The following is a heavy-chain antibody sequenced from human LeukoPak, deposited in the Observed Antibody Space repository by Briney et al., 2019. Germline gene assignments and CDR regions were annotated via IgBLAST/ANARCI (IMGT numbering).Heavy chain of an antibody. CDR1: GFTFSSYG. Sequence: GRSRRLSWAASGFTFSSYGMHWVRQAPGKWLEWVAVISYDGSNKYYADSVKGRFTISRDNSKNTLYLQMNSLRAEDTAVYYCAKDALGYSYGLDYFDYWGQGTLVTVSS. V-gene: IGHV3-30*18. J-gene: IGHJ4*02. CDR3: AKDALGYSYGLDYFDY. D-gene: IGHD5-18*01. CDR2: ISYDGSNK.